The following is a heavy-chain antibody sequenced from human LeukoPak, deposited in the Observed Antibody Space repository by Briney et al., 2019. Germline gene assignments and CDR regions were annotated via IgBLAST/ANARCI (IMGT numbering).Heavy chain of an antibody. CDR2: INHSGST. CDR3: ARGFKRGAPHY. V-gene: IGHV4-34*01. D-gene: IGHD5-12*01. J-gene: IGHJ4*02. Sequence: SETLSLTCAVYGGSFSGYYWSWIRQPPGKGLEWIGEINHSGSTNYNPSLKSRVTISVDTSKNQFSLKLSSVTAADTAVYYCARGFKRGAPHYWGQGTLVTVSS. CDR1: GGSFSGYY.